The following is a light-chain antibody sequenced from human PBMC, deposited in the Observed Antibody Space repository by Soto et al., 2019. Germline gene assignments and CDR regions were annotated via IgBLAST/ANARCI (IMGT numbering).Light chain of an antibody. V-gene: IGKV1-5*01. CDR3: QQYNSYWT. J-gene: IGKJ1*01. Sequence: DIQMTQSPSTLSASVGERVTITCRASRSISTWLAWYQLKSGKAPILVICDASSLQSGVPSRFCGSGSGTEVTLTFSSLQPDDSATYYCQQYNSYWTFGQGTKVDI. CDR2: DAS. CDR1: RSISTW.